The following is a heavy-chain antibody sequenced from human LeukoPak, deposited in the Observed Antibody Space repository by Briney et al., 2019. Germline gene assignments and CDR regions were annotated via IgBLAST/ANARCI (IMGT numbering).Heavy chain of an antibody. D-gene: IGHD2-2*01. Sequence: SETLSLTCTASGGSISTYYWSWIRQPPGKGLQWIGYIYYSGSTNYNPSLKSRVTISVDTSKNQFSLKLSSVTAADTAVYYCARSQAYCSSTTCYVSWFDPWGQGTLVTVSS. CDR1: GGSISTYY. CDR3: ARSQAYCSSTTCYVSWFDP. J-gene: IGHJ5*02. V-gene: IGHV4-59*01. CDR2: IYYSGST.